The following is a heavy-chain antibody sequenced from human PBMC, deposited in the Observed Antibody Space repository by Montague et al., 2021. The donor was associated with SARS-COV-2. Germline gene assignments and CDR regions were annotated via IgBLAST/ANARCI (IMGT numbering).Heavy chain of an antibody. D-gene: IGHD3-10*01. CDR1: GGSVSSSPYY. J-gene: IGHJ6*03. CDR2: ISYSGRT. V-gene: IGHV4-39*01. CDR3: ASSYYYGSGTYVYYYYMDV. Sequence: SETLSLTCTVSGGSVSSSPYYWGWIRQPPGRGLEWVGSISYSGRTYFSPSLKSRLTISVDPSENQFSLRLSSVTAADTAVYYCASSYYYGSGTYVYYYYMDVWGKGTTVTVSS.